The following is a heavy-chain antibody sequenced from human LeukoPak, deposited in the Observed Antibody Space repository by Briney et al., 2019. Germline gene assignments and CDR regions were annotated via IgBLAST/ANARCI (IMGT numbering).Heavy chain of an antibody. CDR1: GFTFSNAW. J-gene: IGHJ4*02. CDR2: IKSKTDGGTT. V-gene: IGHV3-15*01. Sequence: GSLRLSCAASGFTFSNAWMSWVRQAPGKGLEWVGRIKSKTDGGTTDYAAPVKGRFTISRDDSKNTLYLQMNSLKTEDTAVYYCTTTPLEYYYDSRGYQGPDYWGQGTLVTVSS. D-gene: IGHD3-22*01. CDR3: TTTPLEYYYDSRGYQGPDY.